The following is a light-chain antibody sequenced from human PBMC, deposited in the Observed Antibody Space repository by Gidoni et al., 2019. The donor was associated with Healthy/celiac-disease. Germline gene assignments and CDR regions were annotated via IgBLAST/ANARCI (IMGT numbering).Light chain of an antibody. CDR2: KAS. Sequence: DIQMTKSPSTLSASVGDRGTITCRASQSISSWLAWYQQKPGKAPTLLIYKASSLESGVPSRFSGSGSGTEFTLTISSLQPDDFATYYCQQYNSYSWTFGQGTKVEIK. CDR1: QSISSW. CDR3: QQYNSYSWT. V-gene: IGKV1-5*03. J-gene: IGKJ1*01.